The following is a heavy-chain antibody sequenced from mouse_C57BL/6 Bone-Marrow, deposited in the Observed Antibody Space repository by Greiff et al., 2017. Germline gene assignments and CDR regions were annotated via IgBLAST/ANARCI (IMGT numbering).Heavy chain of an antibody. CDR3: ARGRD. Sequence: DVKLVESGGGLVKPGGSLKLSCAASGFTFSSYAMSWVRQTPEKRLEWVATISDGGSYTYYPDSVKGRFTISRDNAKNNLYLQMSQPKSVYTAMYYCARGRDWGQGTLVTVSA. CDR1: GFTFSSYA. J-gene: IGHJ3*01. V-gene: IGHV5-4*03. CDR2: ISDGGSYT.